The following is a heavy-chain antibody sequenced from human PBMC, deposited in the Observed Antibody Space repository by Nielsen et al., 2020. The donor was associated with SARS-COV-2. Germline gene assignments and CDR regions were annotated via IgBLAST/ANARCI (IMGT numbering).Heavy chain of an antibody. CDR3: AREGEVTTLDY. V-gene: IGHV3-21*06. CDR1: GVTFSTYG. Sequence: GGSLRLSCVVSGVTFSTYGMNWVRQAPGKGLEWVASISESSAYIYYVESLKGRFTISRDNAKNSLYLDIDSLRVEDTAIYYCAREGEVTTLDYWGQGTPVAVSS. CDR2: ISESSAYI. J-gene: IGHJ4*02. D-gene: IGHD4-17*01.